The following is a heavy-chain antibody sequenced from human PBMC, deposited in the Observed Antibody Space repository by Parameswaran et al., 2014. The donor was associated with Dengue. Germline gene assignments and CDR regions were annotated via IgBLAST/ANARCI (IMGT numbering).Heavy chain of an antibody. D-gene: IGHD3-22*01. CDR3: ARTVMYYYDSSGYPSGGWFDP. V-gene: IGHV4-59*01. Sequence: RWIRQPPGKGLEWIGYIYYSGSTNYNPSLKSRVTISVDTSKNQFSLKLSSVTAADTAVYYCARTVMYYYDSSGYPSGGWFDPWGQGTLVTVSS. J-gene: IGHJ5*02. CDR2: IYYSGST.